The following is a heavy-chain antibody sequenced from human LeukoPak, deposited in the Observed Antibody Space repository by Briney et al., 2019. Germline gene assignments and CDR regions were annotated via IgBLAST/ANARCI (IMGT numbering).Heavy chain of an antibody. D-gene: IGHD6-13*01. CDR3: ARGRLGSSFLTFFQH. CDR1: GGSFSGYY. CDR2: INHSGST. Sequence: SDTLSLTCAVYGGSFSGYYWSWIRQPPGKGLEWIGEINHSGSTNYNPSLKSRVTISVDTSKNQFSLKLSSVTAADTALYYCARGRLGSSFLTFFQHWGQGTLVTVSS. J-gene: IGHJ1*01. V-gene: IGHV4-34*01.